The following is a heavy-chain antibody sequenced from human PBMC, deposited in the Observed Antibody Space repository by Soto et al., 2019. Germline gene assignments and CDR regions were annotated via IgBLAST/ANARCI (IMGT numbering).Heavy chain of an antibody. CDR1: GYSFTSYG. Sequence: ASVKVSCKASGYSFTSYGISWVRQAPGQGLEWMGWISTYNDNTNYAQKLQGRVTMTTDTSTSTVYMELQSLSSDDTAVYYCARDRRTDYTHDGSVWCYYYGMDVWGQGTTVTVSS. D-gene: IGHD4-4*01. CDR3: ARDRRTDYTHDGSVWCYYYGMDV. CDR2: ISTYNDNT. J-gene: IGHJ6*02. V-gene: IGHV1-18*01.